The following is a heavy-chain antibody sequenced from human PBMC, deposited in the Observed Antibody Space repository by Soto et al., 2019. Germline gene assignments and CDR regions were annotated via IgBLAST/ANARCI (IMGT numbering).Heavy chain of an antibody. CDR2: IGRRGSAT. Sequence: PGVSLRLSCAAFEFSLSTYEMAWVRQAPGKGLEWVSHIGRRGSATYYADSVKGRFSISRDNAKNSVFLQMNSLRAEDTAVYFCARVYDDYLIDAFDIWGQGTMVSVSS. CDR1: EFSLSTYE. V-gene: IGHV3-48*03. D-gene: IGHD4-17*01. J-gene: IGHJ3*02. CDR3: ARVYDDYLIDAFDI.